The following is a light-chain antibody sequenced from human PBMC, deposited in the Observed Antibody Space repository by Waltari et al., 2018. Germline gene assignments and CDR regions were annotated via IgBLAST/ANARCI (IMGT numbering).Light chain of an antibody. CDR1: QSVRIY. Sequence: EIVLTQSPGTVSLSPGDRAIISCWASQSVRIYSAWYQQKPGQAPRLLIHHASTRATGIPDRFSASGSEKDFSLTISRLDPEDFAVYYCQQYVESPATFGQGTKVEIK. V-gene: IGKV3-20*01. CDR2: HAS. J-gene: IGKJ1*01. CDR3: QQYVESPAT.